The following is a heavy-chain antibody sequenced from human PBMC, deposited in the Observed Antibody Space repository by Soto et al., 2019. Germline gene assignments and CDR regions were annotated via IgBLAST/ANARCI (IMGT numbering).Heavy chain of an antibody. D-gene: IGHD5-18*01. CDR1: GGTFTSYA. V-gene: IGHV1-69*01. Sequence: QVHLMQSGAEVKRPGSSVRVSCKASGGTFTSYAVSWVRQAPGQGLEWMGGIIPDFDTTNYGQNFQGRVTITAHESTTTAHMERSGLSSEDSAVYYCARDLGLYVHTRMVTAFFGIDVWGQGTTVTVS. CDR2: IIPDFDTT. J-gene: IGHJ6*02. CDR3: ARDLGLYVHTRMVTAFFGIDV.